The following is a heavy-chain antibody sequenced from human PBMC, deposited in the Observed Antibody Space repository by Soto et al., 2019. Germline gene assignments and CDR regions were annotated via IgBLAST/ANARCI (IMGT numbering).Heavy chain of an antibody. CDR2: ISDSGGTV. J-gene: IGHJ6*02. D-gene: IGHD3-3*01. CDR3: ARDLLHYDFWSGYSAYFYYGMDV. V-gene: IGHV3-48*03. CDR1: GFTFSSYE. Sequence: PGGSLRLSCAASGFTFSSYERNWVRQAPGQGLEWVSYISDSGGTVYYADSVKGRFTVSRDNAQNSVYLQMNSLRTEDTAVYYCARDLLHYDFWSGYSAYFYYGMDVWGPGTTVNVYS.